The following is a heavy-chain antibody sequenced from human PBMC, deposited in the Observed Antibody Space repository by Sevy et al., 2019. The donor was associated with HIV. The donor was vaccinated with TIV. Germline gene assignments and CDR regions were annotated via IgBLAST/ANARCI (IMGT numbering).Heavy chain of an antibody. J-gene: IGHJ4*02. CDR1: GFSLSSSRVA. Sequence: SGPTLVKPTQTLTLTCTCSGFSLSSSRVAVGWIRQSPGKPPEWLALFYWNNDKRYNPSVRSRLTITRDTPKNQVVLTMTNLDPEDTATYYCAHSTITPLVVVTAVWYYFDYWGQGTLVTVSS. V-gene: IGHV2-5*01. CDR2: FYWNNDK. D-gene: IGHD2-21*02. CDR3: AHSTITPLVVVTAVWYYFDY.